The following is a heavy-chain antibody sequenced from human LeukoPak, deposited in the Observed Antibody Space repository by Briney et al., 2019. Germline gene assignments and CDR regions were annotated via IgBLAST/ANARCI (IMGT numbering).Heavy chain of an antibody. CDR1: GGSISSSSYY. CDR3: ASISDDYGDYVEVY. D-gene: IGHD4-17*01. V-gene: IGHV4-39*07. J-gene: IGHJ4*02. CDR2: IYYSGST. Sequence: PSETLSLTCTVSGGSISSSSYYWGWIRRPPGKGLEWIGSIYYSGSTYYNPSLKSRVTISVDTSKNQFSLKLSSVTAADTAVYYCASISDDYGDYVEVYWGQGTLVTVSS.